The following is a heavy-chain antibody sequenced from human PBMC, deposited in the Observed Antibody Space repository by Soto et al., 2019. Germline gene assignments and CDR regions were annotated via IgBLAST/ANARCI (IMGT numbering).Heavy chain of an antibody. CDR1: GFTFSIYG. J-gene: IGHJ6*02. CDR3: AKDQNRVGFIDVVVTANYSVDV. D-gene: IGHD2-21*02. V-gene: IGHV3-30*18. Sequence: GGSLRLACAASGFTFSIYGMHWFRQAPGKGLEWVAVISYDGSNKYYADSVKGRFTISRDNSKNTLYLQMNSLRAEDTAVYYCAKDQNRVGFIDVVVTANYSVDVWGQGTTVTVSS. CDR2: ISYDGSNK.